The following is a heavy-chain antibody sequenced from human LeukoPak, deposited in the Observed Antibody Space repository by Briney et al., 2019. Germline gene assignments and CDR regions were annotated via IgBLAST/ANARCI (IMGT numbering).Heavy chain of an antibody. CDR1: GFTFSSYD. V-gene: IGHV3-13*01. Sequence: GGSLRLSCAASGFTFSSYDMHWVRQATGKGLEWVSAIGTAGDTYYPGSVKGRFTISRENAKNSLYLQMNSLRAGGTAVYYCARNPGPGTFDIWGQGTMVTVSS. CDR2: IGTAGDT. CDR3: ARNPGPGTFDI. J-gene: IGHJ3*02.